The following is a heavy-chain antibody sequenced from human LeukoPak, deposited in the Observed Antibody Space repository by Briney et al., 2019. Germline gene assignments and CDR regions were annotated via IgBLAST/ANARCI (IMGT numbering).Heavy chain of an antibody. CDR1: GGSISSYY. CDR3: ARGGSSQPVVDY. Sequence: NPSETLSLTCTVSGGSISSYYWSWIRQPPGMGLEWIGYIYYSGSTNYNPSLKSRVTISVDTSKNQFSLKLSSVTAADTAVYYCARGGSSQPVVDYWGQGTLVTVSS. CDR2: IYYSGST. J-gene: IGHJ4*02. D-gene: IGHD1-26*01. V-gene: IGHV4-59*01.